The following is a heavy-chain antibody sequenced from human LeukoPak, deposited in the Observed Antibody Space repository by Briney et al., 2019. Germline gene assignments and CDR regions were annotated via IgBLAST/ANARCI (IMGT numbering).Heavy chain of an antibody. D-gene: IGHD2-15*01. CDR2: ISSSGNTR. Sequence: GGSLRLSCAASGFTFSGYEMNWVRQAPGKGLEWVSYISSSGNTRYYADSVKGRFTISRDNAKNSLYLQMNSLRAEDTAVYYSARAVGSANWFDPWGQGTLVTVSS. V-gene: IGHV3-48*03. CDR1: GFTFSGYE. CDR3: ARAVGSANWFDP. J-gene: IGHJ5*02.